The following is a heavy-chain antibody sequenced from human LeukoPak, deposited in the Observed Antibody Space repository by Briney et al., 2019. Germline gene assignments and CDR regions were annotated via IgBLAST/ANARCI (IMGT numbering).Heavy chain of an antibody. CDR3: ARSLTNYGAFDI. CDR1: GFTFSSYA. V-gene: IGHV3-30-3*01. D-gene: IGHD4/OR15-4a*01. CDR2: ISYDGSNK. J-gene: IGHJ3*02. Sequence: PGGSLRLSCAASGFTFSSYAMHWVRQAPGKGLEWVEVISYDGSNKYYADSVEGRFTISRDNSKNTLYLQMNSLRAEDTAVYYCARSLTNYGAFDIWGQGTMVTVSS.